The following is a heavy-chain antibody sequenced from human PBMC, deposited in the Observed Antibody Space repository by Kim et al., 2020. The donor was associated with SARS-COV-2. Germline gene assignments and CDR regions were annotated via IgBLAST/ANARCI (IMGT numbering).Heavy chain of an antibody. V-gene: IGHV1-69*13. CDR1: GGTFSSYA. CDR3: AREFWGEVPGLFDY. J-gene: IGHJ4*02. Sequence: SVKVSCKASGGTFSSYAISWVRQAPGQGLEWMGVIIPIFGTANYAQKFQGRVTITADESTSTAYMELSSLRSEDTAVYYCAREFWGEVPGLFDYWGQGTLVTVSS. D-gene: IGHD2-2*01. CDR2: IIPIFGTA.